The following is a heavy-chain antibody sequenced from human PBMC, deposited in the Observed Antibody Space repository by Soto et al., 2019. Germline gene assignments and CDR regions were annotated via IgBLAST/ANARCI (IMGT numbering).Heavy chain of an antibody. J-gene: IGHJ4*02. CDR1: GGSISSGGYY. CDR2: IYYSGST. D-gene: IGHD1-7*01. CDR3: ARLTELLGPYYFDY. Sequence: QVQLQESGPGLVKPSQTLSLTCTVSGGSISSGGYYWSWIRQHPGKGLEWIGYIYYSGSTYYNPSLKGRVTISVDTSKNQFSLKLSSVTAADTAVYYCARLTELLGPYYFDYWGQGTLVTVSS. V-gene: IGHV4-31*03.